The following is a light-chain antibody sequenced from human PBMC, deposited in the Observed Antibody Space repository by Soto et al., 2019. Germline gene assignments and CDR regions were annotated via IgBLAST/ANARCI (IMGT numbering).Light chain of an antibody. CDR3: QQYGSSPKLT. CDR1: QSVSGY. Sequence: EIVLTQSPATLSLPPGERATLSCRASQSVSGYFAWYQQKPGQAPRLLIYDFSNRAPGIPARFSGSWSGTDFTLTISGLEPEDSAVYYCQQYGSSPKLTFGGGTKVDIK. CDR2: DFS. V-gene: IGKV3-11*01. J-gene: IGKJ4*01.